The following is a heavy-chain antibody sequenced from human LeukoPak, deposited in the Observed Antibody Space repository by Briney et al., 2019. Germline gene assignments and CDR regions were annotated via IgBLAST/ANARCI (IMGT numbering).Heavy chain of an antibody. CDR2: IIPIFGTA. D-gene: IGHD5-24*01. CDR1: GGTFSSYA. J-gene: IGHJ4*02. Sequence: PVKVSCKASGGTFSSYAISWVRQAPGQGLEWMGGIIPIFGTANYAQKFQGRVTITADESTSTAYMELSSLRSEDTAVYYCARNGYNWMYYFDYWGQGTLVTVSS. V-gene: IGHV1-69*13. CDR3: ARNGYNWMYYFDY.